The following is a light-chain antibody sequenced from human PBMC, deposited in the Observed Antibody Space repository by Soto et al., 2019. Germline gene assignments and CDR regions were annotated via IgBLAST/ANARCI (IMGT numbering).Light chain of an antibody. CDR3: QQYNNWPPWT. J-gene: IGKJ1*01. CDR1: QSVSSN. Sequence: EIVMTKSPATLSVSPQERATLSCSATQSVSSNLDWYQQKPGQAPRLLIYGASTRATGIPARFSGSGSGTEFTLTISSLQSEDFAVYYCQQYNNWPPWTFGQGTKVEIK. V-gene: IGKV3-15*01. CDR2: GAS.